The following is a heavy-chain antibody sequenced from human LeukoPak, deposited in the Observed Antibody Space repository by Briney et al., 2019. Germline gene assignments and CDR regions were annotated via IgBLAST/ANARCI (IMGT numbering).Heavy chain of an antibody. J-gene: IGHJ4*02. CDR3: VRDERY. Sequence: SGILSLTWAVYVESFSGYYWSWIRKPPGKGLEWIGEINHSGSTNYNPSLKSRVTISVDTSKNQFSLKLSSVTAADTAVYYCVRDERYWGQGTLVTVSS. V-gene: IGHV4-34*01. CDR2: INHSGST. CDR1: VESFSGYY.